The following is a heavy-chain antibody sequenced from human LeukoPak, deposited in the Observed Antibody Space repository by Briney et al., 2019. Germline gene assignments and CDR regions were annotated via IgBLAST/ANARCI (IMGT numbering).Heavy chain of an antibody. CDR2: IYSGGST. CDR1: GFTVSSSY. D-gene: IGHD1-1*01. J-gene: IGHJ4*02. V-gene: IGHV3-66*01. Sequence: GGSLRLSCAASGFTVSSSYMSWVRQAPGKGLEWVSVIYSGGSTYYADSVKGRFTISRDNSKNTLYLQMNSLRAEDTAVYYCARDFRGTLDYWGQGTLVTVSS. CDR3: ARDFRGTLDY.